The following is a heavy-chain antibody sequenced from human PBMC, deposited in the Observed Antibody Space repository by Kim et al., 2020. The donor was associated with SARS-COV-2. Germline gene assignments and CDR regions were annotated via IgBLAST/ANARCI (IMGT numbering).Heavy chain of an antibody. V-gene: IGHV1-24*01. Sequence: QGRVTITEDTSTDTAYMELSSLRSEDTAVYYCATVFNYDILTGYYKAFDYWGQGTLVTVSS. D-gene: IGHD3-9*01. CDR3: ATVFNYDILTGYYKAFDY. J-gene: IGHJ4*02.